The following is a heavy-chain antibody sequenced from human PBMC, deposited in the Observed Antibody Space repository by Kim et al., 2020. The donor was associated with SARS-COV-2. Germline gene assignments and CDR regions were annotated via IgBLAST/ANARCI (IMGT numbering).Heavy chain of an antibody. Sequence: GGSLRLSCAASGFTFSSYSMNWVRQAPGKGLEWVSSISSSSSYIYYADSVKGRFTISRDNAKNSLYLQMNSLRAEDTAVYYCAREGGGADCSGGSCYNDAFDIWGQGTMVTVSS. D-gene: IGHD2-15*01. CDR2: ISSSSSYI. CDR1: GFTFSSYS. J-gene: IGHJ3*02. V-gene: IGHV3-21*01. CDR3: AREGGGADCSGGSCYNDAFDI.